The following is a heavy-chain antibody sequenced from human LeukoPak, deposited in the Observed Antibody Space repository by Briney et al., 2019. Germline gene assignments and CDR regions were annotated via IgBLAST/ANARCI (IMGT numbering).Heavy chain of an antibody. V-gene: IGHV3-30-3*01. J-gene: IGHJ4*02. Sequence: GGSLRLSCAASGFTFSSYAMHWVRQAPGKGLEWVAVISYDGSNKYYADSVKGQFTISRDNSKNTLYLQMNSLRAEDTAVYYCARGKSFDYWGQGTLVTVSS. CDR2: ISYDGSNK. CDR3: ARGKSFDY. CDR1: GFTFSSYA.